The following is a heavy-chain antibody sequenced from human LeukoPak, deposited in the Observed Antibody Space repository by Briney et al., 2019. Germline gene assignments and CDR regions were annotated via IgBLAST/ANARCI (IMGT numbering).Heavy chain of an antibody. J-gene: IGHJ4*02. D-gene: IGHD3-10*01. CDR1: GFTFRNYV. Sequence: GGSLGLSCAASGFTFRNYVIHWVRQAPGKGLEWVAVTSSDLNVELYADSVKGRFTISRDNSRSTLYLQMNSLRPEDTAIYYCAREGYYGSGSPPSLYFDYWGQGSLVTVSS. V-gene: IGHV3-30-3*01. CDR3: AREGYYGSGSPPSLYFDY. CDR2: TSSDLNVE.